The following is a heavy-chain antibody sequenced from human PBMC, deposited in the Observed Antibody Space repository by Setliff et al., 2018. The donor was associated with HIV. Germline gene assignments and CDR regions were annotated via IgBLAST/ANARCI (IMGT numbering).Heavy chain of an antibody. D-gene: IGHD3-10*01. V-gene: IGHV3-48*01. CDR3: VRDDYGADL. CDR1: GFTFRDFA. Sequence: GGSLRLSCVASGFTFRDFAMYWVRQAPGKGLEWLSAISYDGSSSTLYYADSVKGRFTISRDNAKNSVYLQMNSLRVEDTAVYFCVRDDYGADLWGQGTLVTVSS. CDR2: ISYDGSSSTL. J-gene: IGHJ5*02.